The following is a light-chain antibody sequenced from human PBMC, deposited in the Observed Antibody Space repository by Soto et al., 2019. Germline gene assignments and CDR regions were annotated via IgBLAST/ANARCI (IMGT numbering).Light chain of an antibody. J-gene: IGKJ3*01. CDR3: HPYGSSLGA. V-gene: IGKV3-20*01. CDR1: QSISSHY. CDR2: GAS. Sequence: EIVLTQSPGTLSLSPGEGATLSCRTSQSISSHYLAWYQQKPGQAPRLLIYGASSRATGIPDRFSGSGSGTDFTLTISRLEPEDFAVYYCHPYGSSLGAFGPGTKVDIK.